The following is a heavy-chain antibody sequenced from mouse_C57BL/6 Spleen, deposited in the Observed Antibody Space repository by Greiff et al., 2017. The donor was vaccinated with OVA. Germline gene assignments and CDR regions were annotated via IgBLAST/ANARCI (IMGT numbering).Heavy chain of an antibody. Sequence: QVQLQQPGAELVRPGSSVKLSCKASGYTFTSYWMHWVKQRPIQGLEWIGNIYPSDSETHYNQKFKDKATLTVDKSSSTAYMQLSSLTSEDSAVYYCARSSYDYDDGYYYEDWGQGTTLTVSS. CDR1: GYTFTSYW. J-gene: IGHJ2*01. D-gene: IGHD2-4*01. CDR3: ARSSYDYDDGYYYED. V-gene: IGHV1-52*01. CDR2: IYPSDSET.